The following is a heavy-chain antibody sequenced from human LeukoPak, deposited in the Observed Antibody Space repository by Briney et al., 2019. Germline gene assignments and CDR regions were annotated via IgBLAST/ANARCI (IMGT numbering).Heavy chain of an antibody. Sequence: GGSLRLSCAVSGITLSNYGMSWVCQAPGKGLEWVAGISDSGGSTNYADSVKGRFTISRDNPKNTLFLQMNSLRAEDTAVYFCAKRGVVIRVILVGFHKEAYYFDSWGQGALVTVSS. CDR2: ISDSGGST. J-gene: IGHJ4*02. V-gene: IGHV3-23*01. CDR1: GITLSNYG. D-gene: IGHD3-22*01. CDR3: AKRGVVIRVILVGFHKEAYYFDS.